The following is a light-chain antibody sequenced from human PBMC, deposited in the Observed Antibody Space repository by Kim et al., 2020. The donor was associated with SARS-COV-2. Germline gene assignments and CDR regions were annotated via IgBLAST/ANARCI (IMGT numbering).Light chain of an antibody. CDR2: DVN. J-gene: IGLJ2*01. CDR1: NSDIGDFKY. CDR3: SSYTTTRVLL. V-gene: IGLV2-14*03. Sequence: QSITTSCAGRNSDIGDFKYASWYQRHPGRAPQLVSYDVNERPSGVSPRFSGSKAGNTASLTISGLRAEDEAYYYCSSYTTTRVLLFGGGTKVTVL.